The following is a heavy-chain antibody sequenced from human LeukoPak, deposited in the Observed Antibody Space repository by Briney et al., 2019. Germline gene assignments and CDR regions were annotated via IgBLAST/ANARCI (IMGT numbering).Heavy chain of an antibody. V-gene: IGHV3-48*04. CDR3: ARGAVAGTKSYYYYGMDV. Sequence: GGSLRLSCAASGFTFSISGMNWVRQAPGKGLEWVSYISSSGSTIYYADSVKGRFTISRDNAKNSLYLQMNSLRAEDTAVYYCARGAVAGTKSYYYYGMDVWGQGTTVTVSS. D-gene: IGHD6-19*01. CDR2: ISSSGSTI. CDR1: GFTFSISG. J-gene: IGHJ6*02.